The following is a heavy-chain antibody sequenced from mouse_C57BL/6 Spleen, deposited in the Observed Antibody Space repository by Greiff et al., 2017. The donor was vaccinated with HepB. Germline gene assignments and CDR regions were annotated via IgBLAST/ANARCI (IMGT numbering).Heavy chain of an antibody. CDR1: GYTFTDYY. Sequence: EVQLQQSGPELVKPGASVKISCKASGYTFTDYYMNWVKQSHGKSLEWIGDINPNNGGTSYNQKFKGKATLTVDKSSSTAYMELRSLTSEDSAVYYCAREDDSNYVWFAYWGQGTLVTVSA. CDR3: AREDDSNYVWFAY. D-gene: IGHD2-5*01. CDR2: INPNNGGT. V-gene: IGHV1-26*01. J-gene: IGHJ3*01.